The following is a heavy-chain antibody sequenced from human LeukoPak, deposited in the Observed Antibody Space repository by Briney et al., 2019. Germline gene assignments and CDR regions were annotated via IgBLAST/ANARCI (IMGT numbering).Heavy chain of an antibody. V-gene: IGHV4-30-2*01. Sequence: SQTLSLTCAVSGGSISSGGYCWSWIRQPPGKGLEWIGYIYHSGSTYDNPSLKSRVTISVDRSKNQFSLKLRSVTAADTAVYYCARRIVVKNWFDPWGQGTLVTVSS. CDR1: GGSISSGGYC. D-gene: IGHD2-21*01. J-gene: IGHJ5*02. CDR3: ARRIVVKNWFDP. CDR2: IYHSGST.